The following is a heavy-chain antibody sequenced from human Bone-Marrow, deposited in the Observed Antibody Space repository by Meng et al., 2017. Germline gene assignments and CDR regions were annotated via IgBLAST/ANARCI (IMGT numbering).Heavy chain of an antibody. V-gene: IGHV4-31*03. J-gene: IGHJ2*01. D-gene: IGHD4-17*01. CDR1: GCSISSGNHY. CDR2: IYYSGST. Sequence: QVQLQDPGPELAKPPQTLSLPCTVSGCSISSGNHYWSWIRQHPGKGLEYIGYIYYSGSTYYNPSLKSRVIISVDTSKNQFSLRLNSVTAADTAVYYCASLYGDSSVWYLDLWGRGTLVTVSS. CDR3: ASLYGDSSVWYLDL.